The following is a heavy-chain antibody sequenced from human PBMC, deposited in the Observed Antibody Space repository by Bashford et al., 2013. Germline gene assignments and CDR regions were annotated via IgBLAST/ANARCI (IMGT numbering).Heavy chain of an antibody. CDR3: ARTMLWGGPPTYYYGMDV. CDR2: SPFGDGA. Sequence: PSVKVSCKTSGYSLITYHMHWVRQAPGQGLEWMESSPFGDGATYSQKLYGRLTINRVTSTSTVYMELSSLRSEDTAVYYCARTMLWGGPPTYYYGMDVWGQGTTVTVSS. V-gene: IGHV1-46*01. CDR1: GYSLITYH. J-gene: IGHJ6*02. D-gene: IGHD3-16*01.